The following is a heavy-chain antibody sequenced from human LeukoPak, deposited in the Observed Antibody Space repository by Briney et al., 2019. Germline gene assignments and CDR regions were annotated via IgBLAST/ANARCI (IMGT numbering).Heavy chain of an antibody. CDR1: GSIFTSYW. CDR2: IDRSDSDT. V-gene: IGHV5-10-1*01. Sequence: GGXLXISXXGSGSIFTSYWISGGRQLPGKGRXGXXXIDRSDSDTNYSPSCQGHVTISADKSISTAYLQWSSRKASDTAMYYCARLDSGPFDYFDYWGQGTLVTVSS. D-gene: IGHD5-12*01. J-gene: IGHJ4*02. CDR3: ARLDSGPFDYFDY.